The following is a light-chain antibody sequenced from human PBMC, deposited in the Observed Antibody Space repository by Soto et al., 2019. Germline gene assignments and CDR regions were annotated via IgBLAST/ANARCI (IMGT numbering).Light chain of an antibody. CDR1: SSNIGGNS. V-gene: IGLV1-51*01. Sequence: QSVLTQPPSVSAAPGRRVTISCSGSSSNIGGNSVSWYQQLPGTAPKLLIYDDDKRPSGIPDRFSGSKSGTSVTLGITGFQTGDEADYYCGSWDSSLSAYVFGTGTKVTVL. J-gene: IGLJ1*01. CDR3: GSWDSSLSAYV. CDR2: DDD.